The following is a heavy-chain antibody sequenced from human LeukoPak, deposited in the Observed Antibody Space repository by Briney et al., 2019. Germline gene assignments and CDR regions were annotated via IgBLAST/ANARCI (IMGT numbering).Heavy chain of an antibody. CDR2: IVVGSGNT. V-gene: IGHV1-58*02. J-gene: IGHJ6*02. D-gene: IGHD4-17*01. CDR3: AIHGDYGMDV. Sequence: ASVKVSCKATGFTFTSSAMQWVRQARGQRLEWIGWIVVGSGNTGYAQKFQGRVTMTRNTSISTAYMELSSLRSEDTAVYYCAIHGDYGMDVWGQGTTVTVSS. CDR1: GFTFTSSA.